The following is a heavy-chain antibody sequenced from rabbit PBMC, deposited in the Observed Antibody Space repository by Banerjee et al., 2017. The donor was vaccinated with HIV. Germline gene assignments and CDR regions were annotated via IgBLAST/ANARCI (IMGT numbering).Heavy chain of an antibody. V-gene: IGHV1S40*01. D-gene: IGHD6-1*01. CDR2: IYAGDGNT. Sequence: QSLEESGGDLVKPGASLTLTCTASGFSFSTSYFMCWVRQAPGKGLEWIAYIYAGDGNTYYASWAKGRFTITSNTNQNTVTLQMTSLTAADTATYFCANYVHYTGYGDAFNLWGPGTLVTVS. CDR3: ANYVHYTGYGDAFNL. CDR1: GFSFSTSYF. J-gene: IGHJ4*01.